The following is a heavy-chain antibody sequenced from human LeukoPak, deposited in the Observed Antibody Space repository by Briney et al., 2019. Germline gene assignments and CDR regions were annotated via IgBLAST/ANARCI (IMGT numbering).Heavy chain of an antibody. V-gene: IGHV1-2*06. CDR3: ARALRGIGWYSRWLDP. D-gene: IGHD6-19*01. Sequence: GASVKVSCKASGYTFTGYYMHWVRQAPGQGLEWMRRINPNSGGTNYAQNFQGRVTMTRDTSISTAYMELSRLRSDDTAVYYCARALRGIGWYSRWLDPWGQGTLVTVSS. CDR2: INPNSGGT. J-gene: IGHJ5*02. CDR1: GYTFTGYY.